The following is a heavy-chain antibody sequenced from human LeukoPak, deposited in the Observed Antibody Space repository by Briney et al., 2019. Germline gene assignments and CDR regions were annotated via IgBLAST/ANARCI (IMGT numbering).Heavy chain of an antibody. CDR3: ARESRETHSVYEYYFDY. CDR1: GFTFSDFY. V-gene: IGHV3-11*01. D-gene: IGHD5/OR15-5a*01. J-gene: IGHJ4*02. CDR2: ISSRDNTI. Sequence: PGGSLRLSCTASGFTFSDFYMGWIRQAPGKGLEWVSHISSRDNTISYADSAKGRFTVSRDNAKNSLYLQMNGLRAEDTAIYYCARESRETHSVYEYYFDYWGQGTLVTVSS.